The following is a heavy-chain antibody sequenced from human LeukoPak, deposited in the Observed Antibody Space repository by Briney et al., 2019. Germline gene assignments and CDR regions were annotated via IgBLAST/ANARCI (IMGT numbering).Heavy chain of an antibody. CDR3: AKALTIFGYYYGMDV. Sequence: GGSLRLSCAASGFTFDDYAMHWVRQAPGKGLEWVSGISWNSGSIGYADSVKGRFTISRDNAKNSLYLQMNSLRAEDTGLYYCAKALTIFGYYYGMDVWGQGTTVTVSS. V-gene: IGHV3-9*01. CDR2: ISWNSGSI. CDR1: GFTFDDYA. J-gene: IGHJ6*02. D-gene: IGHD3-3*01.